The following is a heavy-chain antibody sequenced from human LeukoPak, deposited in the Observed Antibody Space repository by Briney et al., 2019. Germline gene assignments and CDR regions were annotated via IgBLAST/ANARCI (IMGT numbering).Heavy chain of an antibody. CDR1: GGSVSGGSISSYY. V-gene: IGHV4-59*12. J-gene: IGHJ4*02. CDR3: ARTWTTMVATYYFDY. D-gene: IGHD5-12*01. Sequence: SETLSLTCTVSGGSVSGGSISSYYWSWIRQPPGKGLEWIGFIAYTGSTNYNPSLKSRVTISVDTSKNQFSLKLSSVTAADTAVYYCARTWTTMVATYYFDYWGQGTLVTVSS. CDR2: IAYTGST.